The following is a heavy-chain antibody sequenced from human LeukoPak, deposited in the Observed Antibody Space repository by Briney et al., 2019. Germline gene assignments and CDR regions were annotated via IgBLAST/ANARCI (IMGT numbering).Heavy chain of an antibody. V-gene: IGHV1-69*04. CDR2: IIPILGIA. J-gene: IGHJ6*04. CDR3: ARDRLGHNYYYGMDV. CDR1: GGTFSSYA. Sequence: ASVKVSCKASGGTFSSYAISWVRQAPGQGLEWMGRIIPILGIANYAQKFQGRVTITADKSTSTAYMELSSLRSEDTAVYYCARDRLGHNYYYGMDVWGKGTPVTVSS. D-gene: IGHD6-19*01.